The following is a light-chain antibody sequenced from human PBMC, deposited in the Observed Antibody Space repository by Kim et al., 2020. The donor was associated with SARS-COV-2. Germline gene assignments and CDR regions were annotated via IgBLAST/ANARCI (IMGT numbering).Light chain of an antibody. CDR1: GGSIGDNY. CDR2: EDD. Sequence: GTTVTITSTRSGGSIGDNYVTWYEQRPGGVPTTVIYEDDQRPSGVSDRFSGSIDNSSNSASLTISGLRTEDEAKYYCQSYNRDNVLFGGGTQMTVL. V-gene: IGLV6-57*03. CDR3: QSYNRDNVL. J-gene: IGLJ2*01.